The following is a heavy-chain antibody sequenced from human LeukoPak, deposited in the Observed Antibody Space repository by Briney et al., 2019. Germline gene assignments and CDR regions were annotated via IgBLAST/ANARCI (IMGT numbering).Heavy chain of an antibody. V-gene: IGHV3-23*01. CDR3: AKMGWAAVSMSGGGY. CDR2: IRSSGDST. J-gene: IGHJ4*02. CDR1: GFTFSSYA. Sequence: GGSLRLSCAASGFTFSSYAMGWVRQAPGEGLEWVSTIRSSGDSTNYADSVKGRFTISRDNSKNALYLQMNSLRVEDTAVYYCAKMGWAAVSMSGGGYWGQGILVTVSS. D-gene: IGHD6-13*01.